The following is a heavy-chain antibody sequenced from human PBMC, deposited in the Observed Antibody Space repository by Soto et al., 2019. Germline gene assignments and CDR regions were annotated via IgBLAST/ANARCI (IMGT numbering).Heavy chain of an antibody. J-gene: IGHJ6*03. D-gene: IGHD2-15*01. CDR2: ISSSSSYI. Sequence: GGSLRLSCAASGFTFSSYSMNWVRQAPGKGLEWVSSISSSSSYIYYADSVKGRFTISRDNAKNSLYLQMNSLRAEDTAVYYCARDRSWPYYYYHMDVWGKGTTVTVSS. CDR1: GFTFSSYS. CDR3: ARDRSWPYYYYHMDV. V-gene: IGHV3-21*01.